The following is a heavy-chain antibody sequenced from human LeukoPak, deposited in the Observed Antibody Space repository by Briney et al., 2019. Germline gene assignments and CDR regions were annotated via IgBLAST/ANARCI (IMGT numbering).Heavy chain of an antibody. D-gene: IGHD3-10*01. Sequence: AGGSLRLSCAASGFTFSSYGMHWVRQAPGKGLEWVAFIRYDGSDKYYADSVKGRFTIPRDNSKNTLYLQMNSLRADDTAVYYCAKDLRGSYNYMDVWGKGTTVTVSS. CDR2: IRYDGSDK. V-gene: IGHV3-30*02. CDR3: AKDLRGSYNYMDV. CDR1: GFTFSSYG. J-gene: IGHJ6*03.